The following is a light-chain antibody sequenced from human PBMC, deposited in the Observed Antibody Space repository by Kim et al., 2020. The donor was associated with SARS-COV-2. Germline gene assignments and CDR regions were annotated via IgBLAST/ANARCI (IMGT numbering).Light chain of an antibody. V-gene: IGLV1-47*01. CDR1: NSNIGSHY. J-gene: IGLJ2*01. CDR2: RNN. Sequence: GQTVTISCSGSNSNIGSHYVYWYQHFPGTAPKLLIYRNNQRPSGVPDRFSGSKSGTSASLAISGLRSADEADYYCVANDDILSGILFGGGTQLTVL. CDR3: VANDDILSGIL.